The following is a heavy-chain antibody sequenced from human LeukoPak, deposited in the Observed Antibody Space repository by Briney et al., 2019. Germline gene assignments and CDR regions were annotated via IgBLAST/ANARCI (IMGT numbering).Heavy chain of an antibody. J-gene: IGHJ5*02. D-gene: IGHD3-9*01. V-gene: IGHV4-31*03. CDR3: ARGYDILTGTPNWFDP. CDR1: GGSISSGGYY. CDR2: IYYSGST. Sequence: SETLSLTCTVSGGSISSGGYYWSWIRQHPGKGLEWIGYIYYSGSTYYSPSLKSRVTISVDTSKTQFSLKLSSVTAADTAVYYCARGYDILTGTPNWFDPWGEGTLVTVSS.